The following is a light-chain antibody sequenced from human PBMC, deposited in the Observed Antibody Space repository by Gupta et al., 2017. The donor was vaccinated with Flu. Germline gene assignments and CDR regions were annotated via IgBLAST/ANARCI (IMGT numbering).Light chain of an antibody. Sequence: VERATLSSRASQSINNFLAWYQQKPGQAPRLLIYAASRGDTGIPDRFSGSGSGTDFTLTISRLKPEDFAVYYCQQYGSSPPTFGGGTKVEFK. CDR1: QSINNF. CDR3: QQYGSSPPT. V-gene: IGKV3-20*01. J-gene: IGKJ4*01. CDR2: AAS.